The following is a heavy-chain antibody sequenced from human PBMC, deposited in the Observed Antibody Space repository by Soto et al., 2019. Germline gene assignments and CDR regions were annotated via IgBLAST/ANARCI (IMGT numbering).Heavy chain of an antibody. V-gene: IGHV4-4*02. Sequence: QVQLQESGPGLVKPSGTLSLTCAVSGGSISSSNWWSWVRQPPGKGLEWIGEIYHSGSTNYNPSLKSRVTISVDKSKNQFSLKLSSVTAADTAVYYCAREFGAVYGDYGGFGWFDPWGQGTLVTVSS. CDR3: AREFGAVYGDYGGFGWFDP. CDR2: IYHSGST. D-gene: IGHD4-17*01. CDR1: GGSISSSNW. J-gene: IGHJ5*02.